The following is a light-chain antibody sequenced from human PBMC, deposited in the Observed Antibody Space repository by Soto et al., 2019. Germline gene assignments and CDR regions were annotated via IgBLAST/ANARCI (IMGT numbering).Light chain of an antibody. CDR3: QQSLYTPWT. V-gene: IGKV1-39*01. CDR1: QGISTN. J-gene: IGKJ1*01. CDR2: STS. Sequence: DVQMTQSPSSLSAFVGDRVTITCRASQGISTNLNWYQQKPGKAPELLIYSTSTLQSGVPSRFSGTRSVTDFTLSISSLQPEDFATYYCQQSLYTPWTFGQGTKVELK.